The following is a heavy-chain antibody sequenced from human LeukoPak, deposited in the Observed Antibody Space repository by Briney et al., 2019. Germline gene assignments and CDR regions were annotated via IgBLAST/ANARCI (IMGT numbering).Heavy chain of an antibody. CDR1: GFTFSDYY. D-gene: IGHD5-12*01. CDR3: ARVRSGYAHCFDY. CDR2: ISYDGSNQ. Sequence: GGSLRLSCAASGFTFSDYYMSWIRQAPGKGLEWVAVISYDGSNQYYADSVKGRFTISRDNSKNTLYLQMNSLRAEDTAVYYCARVRSGYAHCFDYWGQGTLVTVSS. V-gene: IGHV3-30-3*01. J-gene: IGHJ4*02.